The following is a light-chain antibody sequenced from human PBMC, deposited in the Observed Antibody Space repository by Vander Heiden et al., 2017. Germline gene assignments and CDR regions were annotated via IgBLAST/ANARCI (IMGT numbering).Light chain of an antibody. CDR1: SSDIGGYDY. Sequence: QSALTQPRPVSRSPEQSVTISCTGTSSDIGGYDYVSWYQQSPGKAPKLLIYDVSKRPSGVPDRFSGSKSGNTASLTISGLQAEAEADYYCCSYAGDYTWVFGGGTKLTV. V-gene: IGLV2-11*01. CDR3: CSYAGDYTWV. CDR2: DVS. J-gene: IGLJ3*02.